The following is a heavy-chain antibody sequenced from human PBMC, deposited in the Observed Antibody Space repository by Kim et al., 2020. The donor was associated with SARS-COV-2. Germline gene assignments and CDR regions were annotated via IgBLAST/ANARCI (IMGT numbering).Heavy chain of an antibody. CDR2: ISDRSRLI. CDR3: ARDPGVRKSFYFDL. CDR1: GFTFSSYT. Sequence: GGSLRLSCGASGFTFSSYTMHWFRQAPGKGLEWVSCISDRSRLIEYADSVKGRFTISRDNAKNSVYLHMSSLTADDMAVYYCARDPGVRKSFYFDLGGLGTLVTVSS. D-gene: IGHD3-16*02. V-gene: IGHV3-21*01. J-gene: IGHJ4*02.